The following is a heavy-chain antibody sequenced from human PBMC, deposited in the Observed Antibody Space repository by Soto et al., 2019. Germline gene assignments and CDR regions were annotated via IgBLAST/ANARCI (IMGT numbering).Heavy chain of an antibody. V-gene: IGHV4-34*01. D-gene: IGHD3-16*01. J-gene: IGHJ4*02. Sequence: QVQLQQWGTGLLKSSETLSLNCAVYGGSFSPYYWSWVRQPPGKGLEWIGETDESGGIYYNPSLKSRVTVSLATSKKQFSLEVKSVPAADTAVYYCAIGRWGNKYWGQGTLVTVSS. CDR3: AIGRWGNKY. CDR2: TDESGGI. CDR1: GGSFSPYY.